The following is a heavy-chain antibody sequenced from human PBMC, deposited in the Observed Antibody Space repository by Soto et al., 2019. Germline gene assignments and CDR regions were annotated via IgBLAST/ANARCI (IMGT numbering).Heavy chain of an antibody. V-gene: IGHV3-23*01. CDR1: GFTFISYA. D-gene: IGHD4-17*01. Sequence: EVQLLESGGGLVQPGGSLRLSCAASGFTFISYAMSWVRQAPGKGLEWVSAISGSGGSTYYADSVKGLFTISRDNSKNTLYLQMNGLRAEDTAVYYCAKDHDYGDYHYYYDMAVWFKRSTVTVS. CDR2: ISGSGGST. J-gene: IGHJ6*03. CDR3: AKDHDYGDYHYYYDMAV.